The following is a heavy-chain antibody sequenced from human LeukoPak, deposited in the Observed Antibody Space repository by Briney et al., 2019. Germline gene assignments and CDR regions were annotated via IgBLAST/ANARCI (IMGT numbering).Heavy chain of an antibody. D-gene: IGHD5-24*01. Sequence: SVKVSCKASGGTFSSYAISWVRQAPGQGLEWMGRIIPIFGTANYAQKFQGRVTITTDESTSTAYMELSSLRSEDTAVYYCARDYQDGYNHFDYWGQGTLVTVSS. CDR2: IIPIFGTA. J-gene: IGHJ4*02. CDR3: ARDYQDGYNHFDY. CDR1: GGTFSSYA. V-gene: IGHV1-69*05.